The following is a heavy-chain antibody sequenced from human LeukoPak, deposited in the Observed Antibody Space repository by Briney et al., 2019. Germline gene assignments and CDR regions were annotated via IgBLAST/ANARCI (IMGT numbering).Heavy chain of an antibody. Sequence: HPGGSLRLSCAASGFTFSSFGVNWVRQAPGKGLEWVSYISSSSSTIYYADSVKGRFTISRDNAKNSLYLQMNSLRAEDTAVYYCARHTPFSSSWHDPYAFDIWGQGTMVTVSS. D-gene: IGHD6-13*01. V-gene: IGHV3-48*01. CDR1: GFTFSSFG. J-gene: IGHJ3*02. CDR2: ISSSSSTI. CDR3: ARHTPFSSSWHDPYAFDI.